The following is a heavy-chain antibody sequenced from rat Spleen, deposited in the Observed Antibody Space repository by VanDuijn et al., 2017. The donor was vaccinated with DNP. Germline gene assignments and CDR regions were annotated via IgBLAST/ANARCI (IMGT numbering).Heavy chain of an antibody. J-gene: IGHJ2*01. Sequence: EVQLVESGGGLVQPGRSLKLSCAVSGFTFSNFGMHWIRQAPTKGLEWVASISPSGGSTYYRDSVKGRFTISRDNAKNTLYLQMDSLRSEDTATYYCARHLGSPGDYWGQGVMVTVSS. CDR1: GFTFSNFG. CDR3: ARHLGSPGDY. V-gene: IGHV5-19*01. CDR2: ISPSGGST. D-gene: IGHD4-6*01.